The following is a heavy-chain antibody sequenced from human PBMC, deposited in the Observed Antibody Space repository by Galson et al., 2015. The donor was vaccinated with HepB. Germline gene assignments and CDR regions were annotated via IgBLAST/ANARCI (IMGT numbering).Heavy chain of an antibody. D-gene: IGHD1-26*01. V-gene: IGHV3-30-3*01. J-gene: IGHJ3*02. CDR3: ARAWDSRDHAFDI. CDR1: GFTFSSYA. CDR2: ISYDGSNK. Sequence: SLRLSCAASGFTFSSYAMHWVRQAPGKGLEWVAVISYDGSNKYYADSVKGRFTISRDNSKNTLYLQMNSLRAEDTAVYYCARAWDSRDHAFDIWGQGAMVTVSS.